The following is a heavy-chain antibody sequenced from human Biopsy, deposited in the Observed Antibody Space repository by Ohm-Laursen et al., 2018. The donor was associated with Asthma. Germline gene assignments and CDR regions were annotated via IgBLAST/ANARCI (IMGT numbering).Heavy chain of an antibody. J-gene: IGHJ4*02. Sequence: SLRLSCAASGFAVSRDHMFWVRQAPGKGLEWVSVIYSGGTSHTADSVRGRFTISRDYSKNTLYLQMHSLRAEDTAVYYCARGGPRDGYNPTQFLDFWGPGTLVTVSS. CDR3: ARGGPRDGYNPTQFLDF. CDR2: IYSGGTS. V-gene: IGHV3-53*01. D-gene: IGHD5-24*01. CDR1: GFAVSRDH.